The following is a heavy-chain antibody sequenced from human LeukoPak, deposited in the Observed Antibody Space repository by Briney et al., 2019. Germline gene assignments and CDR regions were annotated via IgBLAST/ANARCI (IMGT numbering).Heavy chain of an antibody. CDR3: ARTDIVLMVYAISAEYFQH. D-gene: IGHD2-8*01. J-gene: IGHJ1*01. CDR1: GYTFTSYA. V-gene: IGHV7-4-1*02. CDR2: INTNTGNP. Sequence: ASVKVSYKTSGYTFTSYAMNWVRQAPGQGLEWMGWINTNTGNPTYAQGFTGRFVFSLDTSVSTAYLQISSLKAEDTAVYYCARTDIVLMVYAISAEYFQHWGQGTLVTVSS.